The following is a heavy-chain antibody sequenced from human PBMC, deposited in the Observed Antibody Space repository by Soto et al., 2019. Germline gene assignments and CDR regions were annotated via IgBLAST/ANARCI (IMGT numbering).Heavy chain of an antibody. CDR3: ARDIYDFRSGYYGNHFDY. D-gene: IGHD3-3*01. J-gene: IGHJ4*02. CDR1: GYSFTDYP. V-gene: IGHV1-3*04. CDR2: MHTGNGNT. Sequence: QVQLVQSGAELKKPGASVKISCKASGYSFTDYPIHWVRQAPGQRPEWLGWMHTGNGNTKDSQNFRGRVTLTSDKSANTAYMELSSLRSEDTAVYYCARDIYDFRSGYYGNHFDYWGQGTLVTVSS.